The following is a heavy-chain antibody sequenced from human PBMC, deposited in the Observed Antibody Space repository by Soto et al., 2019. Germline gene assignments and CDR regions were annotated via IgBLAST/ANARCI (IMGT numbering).Heavy chain of an antibody. Sequence: QAQLVQSGAEVKKPGASVKVSCKASGYTFTIYEIYWVRQAPGQKLEWMGWINVGNGNTKYSQKFKGRVTITRDTSASTADMELSGLTFEDTGVYYCARNDHGLGVWGKGTTVTVSS. J-gene: IGHJ6*04. CDR1: GYTFTIYE. CDR3: ARNDHGLGV. CDR2: INVGNGNT. D-gene: IGHD7-27*01. V-gene: IGHV1-3*01.